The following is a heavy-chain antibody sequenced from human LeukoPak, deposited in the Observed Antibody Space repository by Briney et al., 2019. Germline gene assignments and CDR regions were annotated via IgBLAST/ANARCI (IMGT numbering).Heavy chain of an antibody. J-gene: IGHJ4*02. D-gene: IGHD7-27*01. V-gene: IGHV4-59*01. CDR2: IYYSGST. CDR1: GVSISSYY. CDR3: ARETLGREINYFDY. Sequence: PSETPSLTCTVSGVSISSYYWSWIRQPPGKGLEWIGYIYYSGSTNYNPSLKSRVTISVDTSKNQFSLKLSSVTAADTAVYYCARETLGREINYFDYWGQGTLVTVSS.